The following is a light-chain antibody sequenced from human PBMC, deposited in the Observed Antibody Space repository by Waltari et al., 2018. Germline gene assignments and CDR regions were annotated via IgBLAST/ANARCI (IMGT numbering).Light chain of an antibody. V-gene: IGKV2-28*01. CDR3: MQSLRALWT. CDR1: QSLLHSNGYNS. J-gene: IGKJ1*01. CDR2: LGS. Sequence: DIVVTQSPLSLPVTPGEPASISCRSSQSLLHSNGYNSLDWYLQKPGQSTQLLIYLGSNRAAGVPDRFSGSGSGTDFTLKISRVEAEDVGVYYCMQSLRALWTFGQGTKVEIK.